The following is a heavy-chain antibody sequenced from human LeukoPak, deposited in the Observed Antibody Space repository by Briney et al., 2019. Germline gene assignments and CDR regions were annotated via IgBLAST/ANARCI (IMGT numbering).Heavy chain of an antibody. D-gene: IGHD4-17*01. CDR2: IWYDGSNK. CDR1: GFTFSSYG. CDR3: ARDGTTVTTYGMDV. Sequence: GGSLRLSCAASGFTFSSYGMHWVRQAPGKGLEWVAVIWYDGSNKYYADSVKGRFTISRDNSKNTLYVQMNSLRAEDTAVYYCARDGTTVTTYGMDVWGQGTTVTVSS. J-gene: IGHJ6*02. V-gene: IGHV3-33*01.